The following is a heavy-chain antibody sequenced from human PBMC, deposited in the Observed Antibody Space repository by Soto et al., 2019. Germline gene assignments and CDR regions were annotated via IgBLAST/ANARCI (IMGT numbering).Heavy chain of an antibody. CDR3: ARDLGITIFGVVTKYYYYYGMDV. CDR2: ISSSSSYI. V-gene: IGHV3-21*01. Sequence: PGGSLRLSCAASGFTFSSYSMNWVRQAPGKGLEWVSSISSSSSYIYYADSVKGRFTISRDNAKNSLYLQMNSLRAEDTAVYYCARDLGITIFGVVTKYYYYYGMDVWGQGTTVTVSS. D-gene: IGHD3-3*01. J-gene: IGHJ6*02. CDR1: GFTFSSYS.